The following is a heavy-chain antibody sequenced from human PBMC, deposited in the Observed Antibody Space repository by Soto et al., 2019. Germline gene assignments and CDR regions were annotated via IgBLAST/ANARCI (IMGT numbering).Heavy chain of an antibody. CDR3: ARIAVAGHYWYFDL. J-gene: IGHJ2*01. CDR1: GFTFSSYS. V-gene: IGHV3-48*01. Sequence: ESGGGLVQPGGSLRLSCAASGFTFSSYSMNWVRQAPGKGLEWVSDISSSSSTIYYADSVKGRFTISRDNAKNSLYLQMNSLRAEDTAVYYCARIAVAGHYWYFDLWGRGTLVTVSS. CDR2: ISSSSSTI. D-gene: IGHD6-19*01.